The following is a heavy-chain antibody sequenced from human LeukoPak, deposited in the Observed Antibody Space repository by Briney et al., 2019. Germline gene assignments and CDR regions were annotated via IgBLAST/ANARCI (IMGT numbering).Heavy chain of an antibody. Sequence: GASVKVSCKASGGTFSSYAISRVRQAPGQGLEWMGGIIPIFGTANYAQKFQGRVTITTDESTSTAYMELSSLRSEDTAVYYCARDKLTGTTAWFDPWGQGTLVTVSS. D-gene: IGHD1-14*01. CDR2: IIPIFGTA. CDR3: ARDKLTGTTAWFDP. CDR1: GGTFSSYA. J-gene: IGHJ5*02. V-gene: IGHV1-69*05.